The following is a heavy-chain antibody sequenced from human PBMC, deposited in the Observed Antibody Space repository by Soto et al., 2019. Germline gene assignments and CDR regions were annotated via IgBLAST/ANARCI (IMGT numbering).Heavy chain of an antibody. J-gene: IGHJ4*02. Sequence: SQTLSLTCAISGDSFSSNSAAWNWIRQSPSRGLEWLGRTYYRSKWYNDYAVSVKSRITINPDTSKNQFSLQLNSVTPEDTAVYYCARVPGNFWSGYYKGFDYWGQGTLVTAPQ. D-gene: IGHD3-3*01. CDR2: TYYRSKWYN. CDR1: GDSFSSNSAA. V-gene: IGHV6-1*01. CDR3: ARVPGNFWSGYYKGFDY.